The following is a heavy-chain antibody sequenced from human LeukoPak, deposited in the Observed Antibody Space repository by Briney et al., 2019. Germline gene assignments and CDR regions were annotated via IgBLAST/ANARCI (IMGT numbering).Heavy chain of an antibody. J-gene: IGHJ4*02. V-gene: IGHV4-59*08. CDR2: IYSSVNT. D-gene: IGHD5-12*01. Sequence: SETLSLTCTVSGGSISPYYWSWIRQPPGKGLEWIGYIYSSVNTNYNPSLKGRVTMSVDTSKNQFSLTLSSVTAADTAVYYCASSIVATITSFDYWGQGTLVTVSS. CDR1: GGSISPYY. CDR3: ASSIVATITSFDY.